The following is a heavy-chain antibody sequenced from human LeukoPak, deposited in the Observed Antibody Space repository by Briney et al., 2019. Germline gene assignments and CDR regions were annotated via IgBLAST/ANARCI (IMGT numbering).Heavy chain of an antibody. Sequence: SETLSLNCTVSGGSISSGSSYWGWIRQSPGKGLEWIGSIYYSGSTYYNPSLRSRVTISVDTSKNQISLELNSVTAADTAVYYCGSGTYYQLDLWGQGTLATVSS. CDR1: GGSISSGSSY. J-gene: IGHJ5*02. CDR2: IYYSGST. V-gene: IGHV4-39*01. D-gene: IGHD3-10*01. CDR3: GSGTYYQLDL.